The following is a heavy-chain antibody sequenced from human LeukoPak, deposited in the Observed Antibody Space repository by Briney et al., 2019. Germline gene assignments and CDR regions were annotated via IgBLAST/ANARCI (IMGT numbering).Heavy chain of an antibody. J-gene: IGHJ4*02. D-gene: IGHD6-13*01. V-gene: IGHV3-23*01. CDR1: GFTFSSYA. Sequence: GGSLRLSCAASGFTFSSYAMSWVRQAPGKGLEWVSVISGSGGRPYYEDSVKGRFTISRDNSKNTLYLQMNSLRAEDTAVYYCAKEPISPLAAAGAYFDYWGQGTLVTVSS. CDR2: ISGSGGRP. CDR3: AKEPISPLAAAGAYFDY.